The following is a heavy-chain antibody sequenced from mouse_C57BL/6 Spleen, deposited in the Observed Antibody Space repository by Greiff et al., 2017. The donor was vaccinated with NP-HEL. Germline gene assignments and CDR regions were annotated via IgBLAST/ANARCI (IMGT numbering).Heavy chain of an antibody. V-gene: IGHV1-15*01. J-gene: IGHJ3*01. CDR1: GYTFTDYE. D-gene: IGHD1-1*01. CDR3: TPYGSSVAWFAY. Sequence: VQLQQSGAELVRPGASVTLSCKASGYTFTDYEMHWVKQTPVHGLEWIGAIDPETGGTAYNQKFKGKAILTADKSSSTAYMELRSLTSEDSAVYYCTPYGSSVAWFAYWGQGTLVTVSA. CDR2: IDPETGGT.